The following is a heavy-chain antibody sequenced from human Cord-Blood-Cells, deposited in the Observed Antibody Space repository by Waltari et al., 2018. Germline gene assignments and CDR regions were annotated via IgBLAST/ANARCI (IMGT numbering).Heavy chain of an antibody. CDR2: ISWNSGSI. D-gene: IGHD1-1*01. J-gene: IGHJ3*02. V-gene: IGHV3-9*03. Sequence: EVQLVESGGGLVQPGRSLRLSCAASGFTFDDYAMHWVRQAPGKGLEGVSGISWNSGSIGYADSVKGRFTISRDNAKNSLYLQMNSLRAEDMALYYCAKLSTTTGAGDAFDIWGQGTMVTVSS. CDR1: GFTFDDYA. CDR3: AKLSTTTGAGDAFDI.